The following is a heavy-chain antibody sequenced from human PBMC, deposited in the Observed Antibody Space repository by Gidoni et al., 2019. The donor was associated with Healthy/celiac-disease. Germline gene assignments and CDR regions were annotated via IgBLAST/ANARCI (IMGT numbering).Heavy chain of an antibody. CDR2: INPSGGST. CDR1: GYTFTSYY. J-gene: IGHJ5*02. Sequence: QVQLVQSGAEVKKPGASVKVSCKASGYTFTSYYMHWVRQAPGQGLEWMGIINPSGGSTSYAQKFQGRVTMTRDTSTSTVYRELSSLRSEDTAVYYCARGDYGSMTSSNWFDPWGQGTLVTVSS. D-gene: IGHD4-17*01. CDR3: ARGDYGSMTSSNWFDP. V-gene: IGHV1-46*01.